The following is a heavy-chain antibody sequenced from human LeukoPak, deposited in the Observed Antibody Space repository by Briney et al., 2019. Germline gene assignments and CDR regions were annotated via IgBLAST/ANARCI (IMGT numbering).Heavy chain of an antibody. J-gene: IGHJ3*02. V-gene: IGHV3-33*01. Sequence: GGSLRLSCAAPGFTFSNYGMHWVRQAPGKGQERVAVIWYDRSNGYYADSVKGRFTISRDNSKNTLYLQMNSLRAEDTAVYYCARPLSIVGATIGAFDIWDQGTMVTVSS. CDR2: IWYDRSNG. CDR1: GFTFSNYG. D-gene: IGHD1-26*01. CDR3: ARPLSIVGATIGAFDI.